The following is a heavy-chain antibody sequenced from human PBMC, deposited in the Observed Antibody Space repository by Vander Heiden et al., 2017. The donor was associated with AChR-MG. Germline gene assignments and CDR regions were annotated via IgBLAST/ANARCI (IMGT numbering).Heavy chain of an antibody. J-gene: IGHJ4*02. V-gene: IGHV3-23*01. D-gene: IGHD3-10*01. CDR1: GFTFSNYA. CDR2: ISGNSGTT. Sequence: EVQLLESGGDLVQPGGSLRLSCAASGFTFSNYAMNWVRQAPGKGLEWVSAISGNSGTTYYADSVKGRFTISRDNSKNTLYLQMRSLRAEDTAVYYCAKGGRDPYYASGHLWSDYWGQGTLLTVSS. CDR3: AKGGRDPYYASGHLWSDY.